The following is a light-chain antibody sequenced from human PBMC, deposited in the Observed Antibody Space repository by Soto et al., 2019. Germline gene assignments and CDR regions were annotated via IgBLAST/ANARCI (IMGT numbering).Light chain of an antibody. CDR2: AAS. CDR1: ESISRH. Sequence: DIQMSQSPSSLSASVGDRVTIACRAAESISRHLNWYQQKPGRAPDLLIYAASTLQNGVPSRFTGSGSGTEFTLTITGLQLEDFATYYCQQDYSTLATFGQGTRLEIK. V-gene: IGKV1-39*01. J-gene: IGKJ5*01. CDR3: QQDYSTLAT.